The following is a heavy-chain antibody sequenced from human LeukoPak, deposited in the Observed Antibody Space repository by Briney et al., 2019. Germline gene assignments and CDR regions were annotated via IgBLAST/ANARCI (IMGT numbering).Heavy chain of an antibody. CDR1: GFTFSSYS. J-gene: IGHJ4*02. CDR2: ISSSSSYI. Sequence: GGSLRLSCAASGFTFSSYSMNWVRQAPGKGLEWVSSISSSSSYIYYADSVRGRFTISRDNAKNSLYLQMNSLRAEDTAVYYCARDFPEGYSGYDYRDYWGQGTLVTVSS. CDR3: ARDFPEGYSGYDYRDY. V-gene: IGHV3-21*01. D-gene: IGHD5-12*01.